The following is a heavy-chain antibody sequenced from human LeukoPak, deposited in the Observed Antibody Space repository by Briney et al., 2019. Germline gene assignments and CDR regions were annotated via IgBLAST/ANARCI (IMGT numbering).Heavy chain of an antibody. CDR3: AKDLSADGAAAAGHFDY. CDR2: ISYDGSNK. V-gene: IGHV3-30*18. D-gene: IGHD6-13*01. Sequence: PGGSLRLSCAASGFTFSSYGMHWVRQAPGKGLEWVAVISYDGSNKYYADSVKGRFTISRDNSKNTLYLQMNSLRAEDTAVYYCAKDLSADGAAAAGHFDYWAREPWSPSPQ. CDR1: GFTFSSYG. J-gene: IGHJ4*02.